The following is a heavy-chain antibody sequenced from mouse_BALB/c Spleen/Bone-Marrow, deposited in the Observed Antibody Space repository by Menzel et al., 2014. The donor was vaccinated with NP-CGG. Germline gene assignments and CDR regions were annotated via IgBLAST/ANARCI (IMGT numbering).Heavy chain of an antibody. CDR3: ARHEVRYDEGYYPRDY. CDR2: FYPGSGSI. V-gene: IGHV1-62-2*01. CDR1: GYTFTEYT. J-gene: IGHJ4*01. Sequence: VQLQQSGAELVKSGASVKLSCKASGYTFTEYTIHWVKQRSGQGLEWIGWFYPGSGSIKYNEKFKDKATLTADKSSSTVYMGLSRLTSEDSAVFFCARHEVRYDEGYYPRDYWGQGTSVPVS. D-gene: IGHD2-14*01.